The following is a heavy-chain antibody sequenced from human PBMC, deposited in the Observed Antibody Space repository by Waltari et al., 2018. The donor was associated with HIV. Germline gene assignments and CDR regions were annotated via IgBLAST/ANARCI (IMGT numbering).Heavy chain of an antibody. V-gene: IGHV1-18*01. D-gene: IGHD3-10*01. J-gene: IGHJ6*02. CDR3: ARGVSIVRGVMIRGHMDV. Sequence: VQLVQSGAEMRKPGASVKVSCRASGYTFSAYTISWVRQAPGQGLEWMGWTSRYKGNTNYAQKFQGRVNMTTDTSTSTAHMELRSLRSDDTAVYYCARGVSIVRGVMIRGHMDVWGQGTTVTVSS. CDR2: TSRYKGNT. CDR1: GYTFSAYT.